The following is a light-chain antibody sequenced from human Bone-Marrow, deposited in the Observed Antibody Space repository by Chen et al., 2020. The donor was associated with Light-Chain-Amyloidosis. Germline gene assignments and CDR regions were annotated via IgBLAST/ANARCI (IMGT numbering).Light chain of an antibody. CDR3: LQAIHWPPT. CDR2: KVS. Sequence: DVVMTQYPLSLPVTLGQPCSISCRSTQSLVNSDGNTYLNWFQQRPGQSPRRLIYKVSNRDSGVPDRFSGSGSGTDFTLTISRVEAEDVGVYYCLQAIHWPPTVGGGSKVEIK. V-gene: IGKV2-30*01. CDR1: QSLVNSDGNTY. J-gene: IGKJ4*01.